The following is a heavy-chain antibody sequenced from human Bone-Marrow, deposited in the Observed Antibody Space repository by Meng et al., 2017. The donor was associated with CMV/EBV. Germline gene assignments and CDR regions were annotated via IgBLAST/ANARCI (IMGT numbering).Heavy chain of an antibody. V-gene: IGHV1-46*01. J-gene: IGHJ4*02. D-gene: IGHD3-3*01. CDR2: INPNSGST. CDR3: ARAYDFWSGRRVIFDY. Sequence: ASVKVSCKASGYTFTGYYMHWVRQAPGQGLEWMGWINPNSGSTSYAQKFQGRVTMTRDTSTSTVYMELSSLRSEDTAVYYCARAYDFWSGRRVIFDYWGQGTLVTVSS. CDR1: GYTFTGYY.